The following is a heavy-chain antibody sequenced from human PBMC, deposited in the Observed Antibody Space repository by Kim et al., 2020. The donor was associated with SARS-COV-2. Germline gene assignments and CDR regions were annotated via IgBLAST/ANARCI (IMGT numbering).Heavy chain of an antibody. CDR3: ARLGRYCSTPDFYPPGGCNYFDL. Sequence: GESLKISCQASGYNFASHWIGWVRQKPGKGLEWMGIIYPDDSDTTYSPSFAGQVIISADKSVTTAYLQWNNLKASDTAIYFCARLGRYCSTPDFYPPGGCNYFDLWGRGTLVTGSS. D-gene: IGHD3-10*01. V-gene: IGHV5-51*01. J-gene: IGHJ4*02. CDR1: GYNFASHW. CDR2: IYPDDSDT.